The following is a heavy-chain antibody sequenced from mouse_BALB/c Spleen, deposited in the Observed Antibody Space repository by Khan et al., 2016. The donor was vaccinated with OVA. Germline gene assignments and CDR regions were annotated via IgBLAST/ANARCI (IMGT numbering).Heavy chain of an antibody. Sequence: VQLQQSGPGLAAPSQSLSITCTISGFSLTNYGVHWVRQPPGKGLEWLVVIWSDGSTNYNSVLKSRLPITKDNYQSQVSLKMNSLQTDYTAIYFCARQPYYHYNIMDFWGQGTSVTVSS. V-gene: IGHV2-6-1*01. CDR2: IWSDGST. D-gene: IGHD2-10*01. J-gene: IGHJ4*01. CDR3: ARQPYYHYNIMDF. CDR1: GFSLTNYG.